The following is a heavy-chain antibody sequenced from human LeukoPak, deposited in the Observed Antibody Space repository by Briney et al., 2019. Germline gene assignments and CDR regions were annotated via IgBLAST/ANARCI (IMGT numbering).Heavy chain of an antibody. CDR3: ARARVVVAATHAYYYYYMDV. CDR2: IIPIFGTA. Sequence: AASVKVSCKASGGTFSSYAISWVRQAPGQGLEWMGGIIPIFGTANYAQKFQGRVTITADKSTSTAYMELSSLRSEDTAVYYCARARVVVAATHAYYYYYMDVWGKGTTVTVSS. J-gene: IGHJ6*03. V-gene: IGHV1-69*06. D-gene: IGHD2-15*01. CDR1: GGTFSSYA.